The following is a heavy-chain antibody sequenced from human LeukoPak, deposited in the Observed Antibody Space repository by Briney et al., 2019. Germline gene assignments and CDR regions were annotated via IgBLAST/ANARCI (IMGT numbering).Heavy chain of an antibody. CDR1: GFTFSSYS. CDR3: ARRAVRGVMGFDR. D-gene: IGHD3-10*01. J-gene: IGHJ5*02. Sequence: PGGSLRLSCAASGFTFSSYSMNWVRQAPGKGLEWVSSISSSSSYIYYADSVKGRFTISRDNAKNSLYLQMNSLRAEDTAVYYCARRAVRGVMGFDRWGQGTLVTVSS. V-gene: IGHV3-21*01. CDR2: ISSSSSYI.